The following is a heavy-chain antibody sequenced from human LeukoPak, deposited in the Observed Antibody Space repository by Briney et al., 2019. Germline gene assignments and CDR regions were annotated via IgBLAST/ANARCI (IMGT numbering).Heavy chain of an antibody. J-gene: IGHJ4*02. CDR1: GFTFSSYG. CDR2: ISYDGSNK. Sequence: GRSLRLSCAASGFTFSSYGMHWVRQAPGKGLEWVAVISYDGSNKYYADSVKGRFTISRDNSKNTLYLQMNSLRAEDTAVYYCAKDTAPYVVVPAAISYWGQGTLVTVSS. V-gene: IGHV3-30*18. CDR3: AKDTAPYVVVPAAISY. D-gene: IGHD2-2*01.